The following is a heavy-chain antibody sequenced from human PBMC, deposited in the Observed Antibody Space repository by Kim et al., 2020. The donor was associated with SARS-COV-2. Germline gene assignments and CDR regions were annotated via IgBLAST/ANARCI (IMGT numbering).Heavy chain of an antibody. Sequence: GGSLRLSCAASGFSFSSYAMNWVRQAPGKGLEWVSSISVSESTHYADSVKGRFTVSRDNFKNTLYLEMNNLRAEDTAIYYCAKQYRMIAFGGVKRGVEEADFWGQGTLVTVSS. V-gene: IGHV3-23*01. CDR1: GFSFSSYA. CDR2: ISVSEST. CDR3: AKQYRMIAFGGVKRGVEEADF. J-gene: IGHJ4*02. D-gene: IGHD3-16*01.